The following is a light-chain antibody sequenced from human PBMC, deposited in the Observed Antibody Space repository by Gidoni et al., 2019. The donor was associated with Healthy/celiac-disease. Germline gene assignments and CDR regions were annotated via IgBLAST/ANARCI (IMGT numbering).Light chain of an antibody. V-gene: IGKV1-39*01. CDR3: QQSSSTPLT. Sequence: DIQMTQSPSSLSASVGDRVTITCRASQSISSYLNWYQQKPGKAPKLLIYAASSLQSGVPSRFSGSGSGTDFTLTISSLQPEDFATYYCQQSSSTPLTFXGXTKLEIK. CDR2: AAS. CDR1: QSISSY. J-gene: IGKJ4*01.